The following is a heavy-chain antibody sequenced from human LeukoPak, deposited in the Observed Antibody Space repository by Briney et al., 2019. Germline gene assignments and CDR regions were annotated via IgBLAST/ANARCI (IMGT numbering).Heavy chain of an antibody. CDR2: IYTSGST. CDR1: GGSISSYY. J-gene: IGHJ6*03. CDR3: ARLVRGYSYGYDYYYMDV. D-gene: IGHD5-18*01. Sequence: SETLSLTCTVYGGSISSYYWSWIRQPAGKGLEWIGRIYTSGSTNYNPSLKSRVTISVDTSKNQFSLKQSSVTAADTAVYYCARLVRGYSYGYDYYYMDVWGKGTTVTVSS. V-gene: IGHV4-4*07.